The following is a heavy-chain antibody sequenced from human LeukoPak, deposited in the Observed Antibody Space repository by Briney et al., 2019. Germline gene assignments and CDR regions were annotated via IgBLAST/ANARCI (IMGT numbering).Heavy chain of an antibody. Sequence: SETLSLTCTVSGGPISSFYWSWIRQPPGKGLEWIGEINHSGSTNYNPSLKSRVTISVDTSKNQFSLKLSSVTAADTAVYYCARGANYDFWSGHIAGTFDYWGQGTLVTVSS. D-gene: IGHD3-3*01. V-gene: IGHV4-34*01. CDR2: INHSGST. J-gene: IGHJ4*02. CDR1: GGPISSFY. CDR3: ARGANYDFWSGHIAGTFDY.